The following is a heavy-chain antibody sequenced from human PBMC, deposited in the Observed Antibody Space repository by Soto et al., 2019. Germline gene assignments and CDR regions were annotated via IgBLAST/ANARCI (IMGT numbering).Heavy chain of an antibody. CDR1: GFTFSSYA. CDR2: ISYDGSNK. CDR3: SRVRTEQQLVLGYYYYGMDV. V-gene: IGHV3-30-3*01. D-gene: IGHD6-13*01. Sequence: GGSLRLSCAASGFTFSSYAMHWVRQAPGKGLEWVAVISYDGSNKYYADYVKGRFTISRDNSKNTLYLQMNSLRAEDTAVYYCSRVRTEQQLVLGYYYYGMDVWGQGTTVTVSS. J-gene: IGHJ6*02.